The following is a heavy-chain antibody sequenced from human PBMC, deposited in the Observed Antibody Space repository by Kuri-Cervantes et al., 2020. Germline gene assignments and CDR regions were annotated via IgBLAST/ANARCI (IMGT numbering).Heavy chain of an antibody. J-gene: IGHJ6*03. CDR3: ARGYDYYGSGSYGVYYYYYMDV. V-gene: IGHV4-59*01. Sequence: ESLKISCTASGFPFGGFGLSWVRQAPGKGLEWIGNINYSGNTYYNPSLKSRVTMSVDTSENQFSLKLSSVTAADTAVYYCARGYDYYGSGSYGVYYYYYMDVWGKGTTVTVSS. D-gene: IGHD3-10*01. CDR2: INYSGNT. CDR1: GFPFGGFG.